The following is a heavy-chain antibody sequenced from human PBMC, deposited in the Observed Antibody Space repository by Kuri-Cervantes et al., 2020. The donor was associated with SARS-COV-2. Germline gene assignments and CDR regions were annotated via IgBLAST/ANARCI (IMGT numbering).Heavy chain of an antibody. D-gene: IGHD6-19*01. CDR3: AKKGSAVAGRAYYFDY. CDR2: ISSSSSAI. CDR1: GFTFSTYS. Sequence: GGSLRLSCAASGFTFSTYSMNWVRQAPGKGLEWVSYISSSSSAISYADSVKGRFTISRDNAKNSLYLQMNSLRAEDTAVYYCAKKGSAVAGRAYYFDYWGQGTLVTVSS. J-gene: IGHJ4*02. V-gene: IGHV3-48*01.